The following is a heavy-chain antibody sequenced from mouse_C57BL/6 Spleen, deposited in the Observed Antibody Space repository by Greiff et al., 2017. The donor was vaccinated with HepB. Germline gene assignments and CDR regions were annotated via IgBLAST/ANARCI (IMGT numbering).Heavy chain of an antibody. J-gene: IGHJ2*01. Sequence: EVKLMESGPGLVKPSQSLSLTCSVTGYSITSGYYWNWIRQFPGNKLEWMGYISYDGSNNYNPSLKNRISITRDTSKNQFFLKLNSVTTEDTATYYCARVDYYGSLYFDYWGQGTTLTVSS. CDR3: ARVDYYGSLYFDY. D-gene: IGHD1-1*01. CDR1: GYSITSGYY. CDR2: ISYDGSN. V-gene: IGHV3-6*01.